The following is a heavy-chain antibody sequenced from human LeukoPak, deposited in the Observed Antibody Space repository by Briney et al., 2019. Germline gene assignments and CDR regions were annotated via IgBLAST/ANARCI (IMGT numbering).Heavy chain of an antibody. CDR2: INEDGSET. D-gene: IGHD4/OR15-4a*01. CDR3: ARRAGAYSHPYDY. CDR1: AFTFSASW. J-gene: IGHJ4*02. V-gene: IGHV3-7*03. Sequence: PGGSLRLSCVASAFTFSASWMTWVRQAPGKGLERVANINEDGSETWYVDSVRGRFTISRDNAKNSLYLQMNSLRAEDTAVYYCARRAGAYSHPYDYWGQGTLVTVSS.